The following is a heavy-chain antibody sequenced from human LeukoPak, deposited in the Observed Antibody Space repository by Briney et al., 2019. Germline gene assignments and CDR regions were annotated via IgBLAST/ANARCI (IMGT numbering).Heavy chain of an antibody. CDR2: LYYDGRT. Sequence: PSETLSLTCTVFVGSISSSNYYWAWFRQPPGKGLDWIGSLYYDGRTYYNPSLESRLTISVDTSKNQFSLKLSSVTAADTAVYYCARHYNYDSSLGRWFDPWGQGTLVTVSS. D-gene: IGHD3-22*01. V-gene: IGHV4-39*01. J-gene: IGHJ5*02. CDR1: VGSISSSNYY. CDR3: ARHYNYDSSLGRWFDP.